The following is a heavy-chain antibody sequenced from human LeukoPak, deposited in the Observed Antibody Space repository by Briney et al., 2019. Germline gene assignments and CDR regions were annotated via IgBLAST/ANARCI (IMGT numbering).Heavy chain of an antibody. Sequence: PSGTLSLTCAVSGGSISNYYWSWIRQPPGQALEWIGYIYYSGSTNYNPSLKSRVTISVDTSKNQFSLKLSSVTAADTAVYYCARLVAGTGEYNFDYWGQGTLVTVSS. CDR1: GGSISNYY. J-gene: IGHJ4*02. D-gene: IGHD6-19*01. V-gene: IGHV4-59*08. CDR3: ARLVAGTGEYNFDY. CDR2: IYYSGST.